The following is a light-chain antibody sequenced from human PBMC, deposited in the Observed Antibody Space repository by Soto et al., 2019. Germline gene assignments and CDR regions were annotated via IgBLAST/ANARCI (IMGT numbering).Light chain of an antibody. CDR3: CSYASSSTWV. J-gene: IGLJ3*02. V-gene: IGLV2-23*01. CDR1: SSDVGSYNL. CDR2: EGS. Sequence: QSVLTQPASVSGSPGQSITISCTGTSSDVGSYNLVSWYLQHPGKAPKLMLYEGSQRPSGVSYRFSGSKSGNTASLTISGLQAEDEADYYCCSYASSSTWVFGGGTKLTVL.